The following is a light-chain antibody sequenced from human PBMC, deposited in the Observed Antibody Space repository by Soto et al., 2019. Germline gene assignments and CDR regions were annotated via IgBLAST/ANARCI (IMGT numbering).Light chain of an antibody. V-gene: IGKV3-15*01. J-gene: IGKJ1*01. CDR2: GAS. CDR1: QSVSSN. CDR3: KQYNNWPPWT. Sequence: EIVMTQSPATLSVSPGERATLSCRASQSVSSNLAWYQQKPGQAPRLLIYGASTRATGIPARFSGSGSGTELTLTISSLQSEDVAVYYCKQYNNWPPWTFGQGTKVEIK.